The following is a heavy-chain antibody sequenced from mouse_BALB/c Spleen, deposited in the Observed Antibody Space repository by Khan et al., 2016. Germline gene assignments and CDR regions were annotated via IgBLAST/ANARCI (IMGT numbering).Heavy chain of an antibody. J-gene: IGHJ2*01. Sequence: QIQLVQSGPELKKPGETVKISCKASGYSFTNYGLNWVKQAPGQGLKWMGWINTNTGEPTYAEEFKGRFAFSLETSASTAYLQINILKNEDTATYFCANYGNSCYFDYWGHGTTLTVSS. V-gene: IGHV9-3*02. CDR3: ANYGNSCYFDY. D-gene: IGHD1-1*01. CDR1: GYSFTNYG. CDR2: INTNTGEP.